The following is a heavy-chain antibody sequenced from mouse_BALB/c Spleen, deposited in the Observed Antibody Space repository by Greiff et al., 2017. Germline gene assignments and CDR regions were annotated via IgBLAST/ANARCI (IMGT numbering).Heavy chain of an antibody. CDR1: GFNFNDYY. CDR3: ASWDNVFAY. CDR2: IDPENGNT. J-gene: IGHJ3*01. V-gene: IGHV14-1*02. Sequence: EVQLQQSGAELVRPGALVKLSCKASGFNFNDYYMHWVKQRPEQGLEWIGWIDPENGNTIYDPKFQGKASITADTSSNTAYLQLSSLTSEDTAVYCCASWDNVFAYWGQGTLVTVSA. D-gene: IGHD1-3*01.